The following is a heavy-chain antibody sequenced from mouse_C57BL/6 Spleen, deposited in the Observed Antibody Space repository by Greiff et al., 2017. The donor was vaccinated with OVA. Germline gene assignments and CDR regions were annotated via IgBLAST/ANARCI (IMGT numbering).Heavy chain of an antibody. CDR3: ARGYYGSSYGWYFDV. Sequence: EVKLMESGPELVKPGASVKIPCKASGYTFTDYNMDWVKQSHGKSLEWIGDINPNNGGTIYNQKFKGKATLTVDKSSSTAYMELRSLTSEDTAVYYCARGYYGSSYGWYFDVWGTGTTVTVSS. CDR2: INPNNGGT. D-gene: IGHD1-1*01. J-gene: IGHJ1*03. V-gene: IGHV1-18*01. CDR1: GYTFTDYN.